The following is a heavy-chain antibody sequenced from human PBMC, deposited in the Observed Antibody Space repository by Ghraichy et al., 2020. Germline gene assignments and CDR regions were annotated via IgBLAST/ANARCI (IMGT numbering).Heavy chain of an antibody. V-gene: IGHV4-39*01. J-gene: IGHJ4*02. D-gene: IGHD3-16*01. Sequence: SETLSLTCTVSGGSISSSSYYWGWIRQPPGKGLEWIGSIYYSGSTYYNPSLKSRVTISVDTSKNQFSLKLSSVTAADTAVYYCARVFWDGYYFDYWGQGTLVTVSS. CDR3: ARVFWDGYYFDY. CDR1: GGSISSSSYY. CDR2: IYYSGST.